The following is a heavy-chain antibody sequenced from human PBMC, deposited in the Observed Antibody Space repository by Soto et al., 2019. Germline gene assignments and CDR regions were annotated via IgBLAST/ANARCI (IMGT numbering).Heavy chain of an antibody. V-gene: IGHV3-53*01. D-gene: IGHD3-10*01. CDR3: AKRNASGQRGNWFDP. CDR2: IYDNGTT. CDR1: GLTVSNAY. Sequence: GGSLRLSCAASGLTVSNAYMAWVRQAPGMGLEWVSVIYDNGTTYYADSVKGRFTISRDSSKNTLYLQMNNLRVEDTAVYYCAKRNASGQRGNWFDPWGQGTLVTVSS. J-gene: IGHJ5*02.